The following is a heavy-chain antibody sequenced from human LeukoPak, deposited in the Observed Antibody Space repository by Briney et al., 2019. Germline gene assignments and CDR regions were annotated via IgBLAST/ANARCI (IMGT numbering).Heavy chain of an antibody. CDR2: IYYSGST. J-gene: IGHJ4*02. V-gene: IGHV4-59*08. D-gene: IGHD6-13*01. CDR1: GGSFSGYY. CDR3: ARRFLSSWYESYFDY. Sequence: SETLSLTCAVYGGSFSGYYWSWIREPPGKGLEWIGYIYYSGSTNYNPSLKSRVTISVDTSKNQFSLKLSSVTAADTAVYYCARRFLSSWYESYFDYWGQGTLVTVSS.